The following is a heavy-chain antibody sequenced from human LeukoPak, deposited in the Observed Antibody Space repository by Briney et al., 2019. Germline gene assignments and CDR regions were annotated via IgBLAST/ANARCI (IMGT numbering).Heavy chain of an antibody. D-gene: IGHD3-10*01. CDR2: ISSSSSYI. V-gene: IGHV3-21*01. CDR3: AREVAKYGSGSRKDYYYYMDV. Sequence: GGSLRLSCAASGFTFSSYSMNWVRQAPGKWLEWVSSISSSSSYIYYADSVKGRFTISRDNAKNSLYLQMNSLRAENTAVYYCAREVAKYGSGSRKDYYYYMDVWGKGTTVTISS. J-gene: IGHJ6*03. CDR1: GFTFSSYS.